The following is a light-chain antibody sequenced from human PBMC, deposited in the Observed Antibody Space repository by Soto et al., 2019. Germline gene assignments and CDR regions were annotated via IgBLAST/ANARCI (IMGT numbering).Light chain of an antibody. J-gene: IGLJ3*02. Sequence: QPVLTQSSSASASLGSSVKLTCTLSSGHSSYIIAWHQQQPGKAPRFLMKLEGSGSYNKGSGVPDRFSGSSSGADRHLTISNLRSEDEADYYCETWDSNTWVFGGGTKLTVL. CDR1: SGHSSYI. CDR2: LEGSGSY. CDR3: ETWDSNTWV. V-gene: IGLV4-60*03.